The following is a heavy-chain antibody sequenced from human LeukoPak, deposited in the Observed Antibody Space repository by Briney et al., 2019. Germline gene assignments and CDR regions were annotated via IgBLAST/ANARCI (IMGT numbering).Heavy chain of an antibody. CDR2: IYYSGST. Sequence: KPSETLSLTCTVSGGSISNYYWSWIRQPPGKGLEWIGYIYYSGSTNYNPSLKSRVTISVDTSKNHFSLKLSSVTAADTAVYYCARNRYYYGSRNYGVPTWFDPWGQGTLVTVSS. CDR1: GGSISNYY. J-gene: IGHJ5*02. V-gene: IGHV4-59*08. D-gene: IGHD3-10*01. CDR3: ARNRYYYGSRNYGVPTWFDP.